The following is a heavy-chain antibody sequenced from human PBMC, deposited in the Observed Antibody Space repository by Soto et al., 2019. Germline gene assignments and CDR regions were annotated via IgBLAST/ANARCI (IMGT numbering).Heavy chain of an antibody. J-gene: IGHJ4*02. Sequence: GGSLRLSCAASGFTFSNYPMSWVRQAPGKGLEWVSGMSGSGASTYYADSVKGRFTISRDNSKNTLYLQMNSLRGEDTALYYCAKVGSGWYYFDYWGQGTRVTVSS. CDR1: GFTFSNYP. CDR2: MSGSGAST. D-gene: IGHD6-19*01. CDR3: AKVGSGWYYFDY. V-gene: IGHV3-23*01.